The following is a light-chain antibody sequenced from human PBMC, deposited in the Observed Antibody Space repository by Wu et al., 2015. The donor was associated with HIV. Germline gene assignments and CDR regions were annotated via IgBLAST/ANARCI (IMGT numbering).Light chain of an antibody. CDR2: GAS. Sequence: DIVLTQSPGTLSLSPGERATLSCRASQTIGSFYLAWYQRKPGQAPRLLIYGASSRAIGIPDRFSGSGSGTDFTLTISRLEPEDFAVYYCQQYGSSPITFGQGTRLEIK. V-gene: IGKV3-20*01. J-gene: IGKJ5*01. CDR3: QQYGSSPIT. CDR1: QTIGSFY.